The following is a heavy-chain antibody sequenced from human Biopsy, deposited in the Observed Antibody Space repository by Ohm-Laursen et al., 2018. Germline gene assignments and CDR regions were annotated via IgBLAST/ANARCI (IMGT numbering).Heavy chain of an antibody. D-gene: IGHD5-24*01. CDR3: ARDER. CDR1: GFMFSASW. V-gene: IGHV3-7*01. J-gene: IGHJ4*02. Sequence: GQTLSLTCAASGFMFSASWMSWVRQAPGKGLEWVANINPDGSVKYFADSVKGRFTISRDNAENSMCLQMSSLTVDDTAVYYCARDERWGQGTLVTVSS. CDR2: INPDGSVK.